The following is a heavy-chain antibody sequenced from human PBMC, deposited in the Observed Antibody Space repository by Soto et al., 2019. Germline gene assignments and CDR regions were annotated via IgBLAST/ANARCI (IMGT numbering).Heavy chain of an antibody. CDR3: ARMASFGTLNWFDP. CDR2: MNPGSGKT. V-gene: IGHV1-8*02. Sequence: ASVRVSFMDSVYTRINYDVSWVRHATGQGPEWMGWMNPGSGKTGYSNKIKGRVTMTRDASTSTAHLELRSLTPEDTAVYYCARMASFGTLNWFDPWGQGTLVTVSS. CDR1: VYTRINYD. D-gene: IGHD3-16*01. J-gene: IGHJ5*02.